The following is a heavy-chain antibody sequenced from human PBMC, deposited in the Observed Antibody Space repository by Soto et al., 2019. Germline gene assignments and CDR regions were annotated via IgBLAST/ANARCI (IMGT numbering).Heavy chain of an antibody. D-gene: IGHD5-18*01. CDR3: AHYPAMVTPYGMDV. CDR2: IYWDDDK. Sequence: QITLKESGPTLVKPTQTLTLTCTFSGFSLSTSGVGVGWIRQPPGKALEWLALIYWDDDKRYSPSLKSRLTISKDTSKKQVVLTMTNMDPVDTATYYCAHYPAMVTPYGMDVWGQGTTVTVSS. V-gene: IGHV2-5*02. J-gene: IGHJ6*02. CDR1: GFSLSTSGVG.